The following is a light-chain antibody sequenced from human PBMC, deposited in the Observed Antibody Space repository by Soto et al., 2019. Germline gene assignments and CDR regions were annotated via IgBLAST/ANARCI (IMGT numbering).Light chain of an antibody. Sequence: QSVLTQPPSVSGAPGHRVTISCTGSSSNIGAGYDVHWYQQFPGTAPKLLIYANSNRPSGVPDRCSASKSGTSASLAITGLHADYEADYYCQSYDTKLRGVFGTGTKVTVL. CDR2: ANS. V-gene: IGLV1-40*01. CDR3: QSYDTKLRGV. CDR1: SSNIGAGYD. J-gene: IGLJ1*01.